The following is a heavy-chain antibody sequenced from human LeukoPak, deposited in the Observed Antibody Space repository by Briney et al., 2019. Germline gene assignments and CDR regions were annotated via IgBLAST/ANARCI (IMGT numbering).Heavy chain of an antibody. CDR3: VRYRSGSSRFDY. J-gene: IGHJ4*02. CDR1: GDSISGKTYS. Sequence: SETLSLTCTVSGDSISGKTYSWGWVRQPPGKGLEWIGYMYYSENTYYNPSLKSRVTISVDTSRIQFSLKLSSVTAADTAVYYCVRYRSGSSRFDYWGQGTLVTVSS. D-gene: IGHD6-19*01. V-gene: IGHV4-39*01. CDR2: MYYSENT.